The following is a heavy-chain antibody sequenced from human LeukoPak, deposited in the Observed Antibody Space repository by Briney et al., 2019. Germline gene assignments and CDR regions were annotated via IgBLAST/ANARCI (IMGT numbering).Heavy chain of an antibody. V-gene: IGHV4-59*08. CDR1: GGSISSYY. D-gene: IGHD6-13*01. CDR3: ARVKQLVPSYMDV. Sequence: SETLSLTCTVTGGSISSYYWNWIRHPPGKGLEWIGYIYYSGTTNYNPSLKSRVTLSVDTSKNQFSLKLSSVTAADTAVYYCARVKQLVPSYMDVWGKGTTVTVSS. CDR2: IYYSGTT. J-gene: IGHJ6*03.